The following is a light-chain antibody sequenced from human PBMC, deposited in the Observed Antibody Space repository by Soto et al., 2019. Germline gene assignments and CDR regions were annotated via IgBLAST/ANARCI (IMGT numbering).Light chain of an antibody. CDR2: GAS. J-gene: IGKJ1*01. Sequence: EKLLTQSPATLSLSPGERVTLSCRASQSVSSNLAWYQQKPGQAPRLLIYGASTRATGIPARFSGSGSGTEFTLTISSLQSEDVAVYYCQQYNNWPRTFGQGTKVDIK. CDR1: QSVSSN. CDR3: QQYNNWPRT. V-gene: IGKV3-15*01.